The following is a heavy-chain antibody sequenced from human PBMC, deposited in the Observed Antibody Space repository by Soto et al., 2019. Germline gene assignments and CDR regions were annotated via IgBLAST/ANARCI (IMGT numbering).Heavy chain of an antibody. J-gene: IGHJ6*02. CDR1: GFTFSDYS. CDR2: IATSTSGI. Sequence: GGSLRLSCAASGFTFSDYSMNWVRQAPGAGLEWVSRIATSTSGIYYADSVKGRFTISRDNAKNSLYLPVNSLRDADTAVYYCARALVHAAMGPRYGMDVWGQGTTVTVSS. CDR3: ARALVHAAMGPRYGMDV. D-gene: IGHD5-18*01. V-gene: IGHV3-48*02.